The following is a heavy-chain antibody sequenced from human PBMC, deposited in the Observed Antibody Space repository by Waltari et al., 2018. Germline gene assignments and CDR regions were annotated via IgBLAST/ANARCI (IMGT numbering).Heavy chain of an antibody. Sequence: QVQLVESGGGVVQPGGSLRLSCAASGFTFSSYGMHWVRQAPGKGLEWVAFIRYDGSNKYYADSVKGRFTISRDNSKNTLYLQMNSLRAEDTAVYYCAKEGKTRYYDILTGYYDLYYYYMDVWGKGTTVTVSS. CDR2: IRYDGSNK. J-gene: IGHJ6*03. CDR3: AKEGKTRYYDILTGYYDLYYYYMDV. CDR1: GFTFSSYG. V-gene: IGHV3-30*02. D-gene: IGHD3-9*01.